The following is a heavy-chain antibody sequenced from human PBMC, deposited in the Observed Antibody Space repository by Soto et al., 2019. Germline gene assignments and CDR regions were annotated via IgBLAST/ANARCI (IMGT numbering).Heavy chain of an antibody. Sequence: SETLSLTCGVSGGTVASSHWWSWVRQSPGGGLEWIGNVYHTGDTNFNPSLQSRVTISVEKSNNQFSLRLNSLTAADTAVYFCAREIVTAGGSNYFDPWGPGTLVTVSS. CDR1: GGTVASSHW. J-gene: IGHJ5*02. V-gene: IGHV4-4*02. D-gene: IGHD2-21*02. CDR2: VYHTGDT. CDR3: AREIVTAGGSNYFDP.